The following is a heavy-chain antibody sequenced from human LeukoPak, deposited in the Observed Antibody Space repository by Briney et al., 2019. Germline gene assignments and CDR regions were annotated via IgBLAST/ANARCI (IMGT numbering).Heavy chain of an antibody. CDR2: INWKGGYT. Sequence: GGSLRLSCAASGFTFSSYEMNWVRQAPGKGLEWVSGINWKGGYTGYADSVKGRFTISRDNAKKSLYLQMNSLRADDTALYYCARGGLLRRAGALDYWGQGTLVTVSS. D-gene: IGHD3-10*01. CDR3: ARGGLLRRAGALDY. CDR1: GFTFSSYE. J-gene: IGHJ4*02. V-gene: IGHV3-20*04.